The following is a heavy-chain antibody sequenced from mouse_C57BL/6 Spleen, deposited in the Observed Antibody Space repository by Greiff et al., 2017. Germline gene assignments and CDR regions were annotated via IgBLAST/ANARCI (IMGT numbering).Heavy chain of an antibody. CDR2: IDPSDSYT. V-gene: IGHV1-69*01. D-gene: IGHD1-1*01. Sequence: QVQLQQPGAELVMPGASVKLSCKASGYTFTSYWMHWVKQRPGQGLEWIGEIDPSDSYTNYNQKFKGKSTLTVDKSSSTAYMQLSSLTSEDSAVYYCARFTTEDFDYWGQGTTLTVSS. J-gene: IGHJ2*01. CDR1: GYTFTSYW. CDR3: ARFTTEDFDY.